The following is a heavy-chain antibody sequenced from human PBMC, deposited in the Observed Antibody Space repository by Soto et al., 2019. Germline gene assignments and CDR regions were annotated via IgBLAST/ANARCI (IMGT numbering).Heavy chain of an antibody. J-gene: IGHJ5*02. CDR2: IIPIFGTA. CDR1: GGTFSSYA. D-gene: IGHD3-22*01. V-gene: IGHV1-69*06. Sequence: GASVKVSCKASGGTFSSYAISWVRQAPGQGLEWMGGIIPIFGTANYAQKFQGRVTITADKSTSTAYMELSSLRSEDTAVYYCASIQGYYDSSGYYDLNWFGPWGQGTLVTVSS. CDR3: ASIQGYYDSSGYYDLNWFGP.